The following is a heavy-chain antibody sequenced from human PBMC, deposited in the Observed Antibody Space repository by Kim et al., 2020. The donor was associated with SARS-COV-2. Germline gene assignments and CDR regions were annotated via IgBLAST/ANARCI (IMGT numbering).Heavy chain of an antibody. CDR2: ISNDGSNK. CDR3: AKERTYSYHFDF. D-gene: IGHD1-1*01. V-gene: IGHV3-30*18. Sequence: GGSLRLSCAASGFRFSTYGMHWVRQALGKGLEWVALISNDGSNKYYADSVKGRFTISRDNSGKTLYLQMNSLRADDTAVYYCAKERTYSYHFDFWGQGTLVTVSS. CDR1: GFRFSTYG. J-gene: IGHJ4*02.